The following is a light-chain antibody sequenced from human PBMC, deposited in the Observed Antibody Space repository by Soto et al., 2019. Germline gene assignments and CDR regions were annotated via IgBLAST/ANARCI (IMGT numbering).Light chain of an antibody. CDR2: DVD. CDR1: NSDVGGYNY. Sequence: QSALTQPASISGSPGQSITISCTGTNSDVGGYNYVSWYQQYPGKAPKLMIYDVDNRPSGVSYRFSGSKSGKTASLTISGLQAEDEADYYCCSYAGSYTYVFGTGTKVTVL. V-gene: IGLV2-14*01. J-gene: IGLJ1*01. CDR3: CSYAGSYTYV.